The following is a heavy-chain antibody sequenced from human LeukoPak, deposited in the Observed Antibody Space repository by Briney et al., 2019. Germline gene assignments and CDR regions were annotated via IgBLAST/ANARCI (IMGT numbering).Heavy chain of an antibody. D-gene: IGHD6-19*01. Sequence: PGGSLRLSCAASGFTFSDYYMSWIRQAPGKGLEWVSYISSSGSTIYYADSVKGRFTISRDNAKNSLYLQMNSLRAEDTAVYYCAREGPSVAGTGRGHYFDYWGQGTLVTVSS. V-gene: IGHV3-11*04. CDR3: AREGPSVAGTGRGHYFDY. J-gene: IGHJ4*02. CDR1: GFTFSDYY. CDR2: ISSSGSTI.